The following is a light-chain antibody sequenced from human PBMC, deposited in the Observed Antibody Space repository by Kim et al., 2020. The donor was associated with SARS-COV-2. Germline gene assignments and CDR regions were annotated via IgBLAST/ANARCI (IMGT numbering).Light chain of an antibody. Sequence: EIVLTQSPGTLSLSPGERATLSCRASQSVSANYLAWYQQTPGQVPRLLIYGASSSATGIPDRFSGSGSGTDFTLTISRLEPEDFAVYYCQQYGNSPATFGGGTKVDIK. CDR2: GAS. CDR3: QQYGNSPAT. V-gene: IGKV3-20*01. J-gene: IGKJ4*01. CDR1: QSVSANY.